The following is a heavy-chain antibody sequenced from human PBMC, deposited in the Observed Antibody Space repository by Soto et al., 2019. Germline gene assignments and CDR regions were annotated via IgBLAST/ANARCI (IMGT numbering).Heavy chain of an antibody. CDR2: ISGSGGST. V-gene: IGHV3-23*01. CDR1: GFTFSSYA. CDR3: AKARMVYAIGDYYFDY. Sequence: GGSLRLSCAASGFTFSSYAMSWVRQAPGKGLEWVSAISGSGGSTYYADSVKGRFTISRDNSKNTLYLQMNSLRAEDTAVYYCAKARMVYAIGDYYFDYWGQGTLVTVSS. J-gene: IGHJ4*02. D-gene: IGHD2-8*01.